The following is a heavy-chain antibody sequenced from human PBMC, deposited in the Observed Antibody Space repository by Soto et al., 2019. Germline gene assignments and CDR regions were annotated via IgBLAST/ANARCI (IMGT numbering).Heavy chain of an antibody. CDR1: GFTFSSYG. J-gene: IGHJ4*02. V-gene: IGHV3-30*18. Sequence: QVQLVESGGGVVQPGRSLRLPCAASGFTFSSYGMHWVRQAPGKGLEWVAVISYDGSNKYYADSVKGRFTISRDNSKNTLYLQMNSLRAEDTAVYYCAKDLGGYIRRYCSGGSCYSSGDYWGQGTLVTVSS. D-gene: IGHD2-15*01. CDR2: ISYDGSNK. CDR3: AKDLGGYIRRYCSGGSCYSSGDY.